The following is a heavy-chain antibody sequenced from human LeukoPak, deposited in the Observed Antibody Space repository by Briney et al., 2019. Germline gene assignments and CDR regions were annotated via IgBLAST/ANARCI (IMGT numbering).Heavy chain of an antibody. J-gene: IGHJ4*02. D-gene: IGHD2-15*01. CDR3: ATGGRFYYDL. V-gene: IGHV3-30*04. CDR1: GFTFSSYA. CDR2: AYGDGTDK. Sequence: GGSLRLSCAASGFTFSSYAMHWVRQAPGKGLEWVAVAYGDGTDKYYADSVKGRFTISKDLSQYRLYMQMNSLRAEDAAMYYCATGGRFYYDLWGQGTLVTVSS.